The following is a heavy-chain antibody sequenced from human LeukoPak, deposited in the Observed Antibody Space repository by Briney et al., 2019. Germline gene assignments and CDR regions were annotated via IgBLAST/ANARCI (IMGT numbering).Heavy chain of an antibody. CDR3: ARGWFGELSFFDY. CDR2: TSSSSSYI. D-gene: IGHD3-10*01. CDR1: GFTFSSYS. J-gene: IGHJ4*02. V-gene: IGHV3-21*01. Sequence: GGSLRLSCAASGFTFSSYSMNWVRQAPGKGLEWVSSTSSSSSYIYYADSVKGRFTISRDNAKNSLYLQMNSLRAEDTAVYYCARGWFGELSFFDYWGQGTLVTVSS.